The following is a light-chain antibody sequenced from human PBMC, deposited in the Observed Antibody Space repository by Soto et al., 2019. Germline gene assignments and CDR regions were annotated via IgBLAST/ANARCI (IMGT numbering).Light chain of an antibody. CDR2: GNS. Sequence: SVVTQPPSVSGAPGQRVTISCTGSSSNIGAGYDVHWYQQLPGTAPKLLIYGNSNRPSGVPDRFSGSKSGTSASLPITGLQAEDEADYYCQSYDSSLSGYVFGTGTKVTVL. CDR1: SSNIGAGYD. CDR3: QSYDSSLSGYV. J-gene: IGLJ1*01. V-gene: IGLV1-40*01.